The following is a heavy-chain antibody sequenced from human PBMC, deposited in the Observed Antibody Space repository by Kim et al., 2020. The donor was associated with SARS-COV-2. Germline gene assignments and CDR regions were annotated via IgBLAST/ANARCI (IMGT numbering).Heavy chain of an antibody. CDR2: ISGSGGSP. Sequence: GGSLRLSCAXXGXXFSDYAMTWVRQAPGKGLEWVSGISGSGGSPYYADSVRGRFTISRDSSKNKLYLQMNSLRAEDTDAYFCSKALGVEVAGGTNCFDY. CDR3: SKALGVEVAGGTNCFDY. J-gene: IGHJ4*01. D-gene: IGHD3-16*01. CDR1: GXXFSDYA. V-gene: IGHV3-23*01.